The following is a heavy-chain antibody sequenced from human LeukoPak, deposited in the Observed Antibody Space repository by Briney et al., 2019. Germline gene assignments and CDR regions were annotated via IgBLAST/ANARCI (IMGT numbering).Heavy chain of an antibody. V-gene: IGHV3-48*01. Sequence: PGGSLRLSCAASGFTFSSYSMNWVRQAPGKGLEWVSYISSSSSTIYYADSVKGRFTISRDNAKNSLYLQMNSLRAEDTAVYYCARPLSQDIVVVPAADYYYYYMDVRGKGTTVTVSS. CDR2: ISSSSSTI. CDR1: GFTFSSYS. J-gene: IGHJ6*03. CDR3: ARPLSQDIVVVPAADYYYYYMDV. D-gene: IGHD2-2*01.